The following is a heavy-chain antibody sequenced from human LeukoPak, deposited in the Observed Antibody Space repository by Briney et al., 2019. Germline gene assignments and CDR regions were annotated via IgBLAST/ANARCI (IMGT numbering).Heavy chain of an antibody. J-gene: IGHJ5*02. V-gene: IGHV4-59*01. CDR2: IYYRGST. CDR3: ARGGTYSSGWYSGFDP. CDR1: GGSISSYY. D-gene: IGHD6-19*01. Sequence: SETLSLTRTVSGGSISSYYWSWIRQPPGKGLEWIGYIYYRGSTNYNPSLKSRVTISVDTSKNQFSLKLSSVTAADTAVYYCARGGTYSSGWYSGFDPWGQGTLVTVSS.